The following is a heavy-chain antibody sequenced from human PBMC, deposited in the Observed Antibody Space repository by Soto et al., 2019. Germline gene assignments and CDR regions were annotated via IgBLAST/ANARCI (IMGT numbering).Heavy chain of an antibody. Sequence: GGSLRLSCAASGFTVSSNYMTWVRQAPGKGLEWVSVIHSGGNAFYADSVRGRFTISRDNSKNTLYLQMNSLRPEDTAVYYCARGGIYCSRTHCIIEGVYYYYYMDVWGKGTTVTVSS. D-gene: IGHD2-15*01. V-gene: IGHV3-66*01. CDR3: ARGGIYCSRTHCIIEGVYYYYYMDV. J-gene: IGHJ6*03. CDR2: IHSGGNA. CDR1: GFTVSSNY.